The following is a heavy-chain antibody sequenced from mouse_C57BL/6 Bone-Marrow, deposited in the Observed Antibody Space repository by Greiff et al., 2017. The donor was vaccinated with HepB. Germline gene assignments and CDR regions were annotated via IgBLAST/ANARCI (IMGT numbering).Heavy chain of an antibody. CDR2: IWSDGST. CDR1: GFSLTSYG. V-gene: IGHV2-6-1*01. D-gene: IGHD1-1*01. J-gene: IGHJ4*01. CDR3: ARQRLLRDYAMDY. Sequence: VQLQQSGPGLVAPSQSLSITCTVSGFSLTSYGVHWVRQPPGKGLEWLVVIWSDGSTTYNSALKSRLSISKDNSKSQVFLKMNSLQTDDTAMYYCARQRLLRDYAMDYWGQGTSVTVSS.